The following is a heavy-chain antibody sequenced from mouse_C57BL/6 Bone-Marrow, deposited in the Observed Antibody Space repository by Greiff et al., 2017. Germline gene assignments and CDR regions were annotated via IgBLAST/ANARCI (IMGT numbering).Heavy chain of an antibody. CDR3: VRQRSTVVSNWYFDV. J-gene: IGHJ1*03. V-gene: IGHV10-1*01. CDR2: IRSKSNNYAT. Sequence: GGGLVQPKGSLKLSCAASGFSFNTYAMNWVRQAPGKGLEWVARIRSKSNNYATYYADSVKDRFTISRDDSESMLYLQMNNLKTEDTAVYYCVRQRSTVVSNWYFDVWGTGTTVTVSS. D-gene: IGHD1-1*01. CDR1: GFSFNTYA.